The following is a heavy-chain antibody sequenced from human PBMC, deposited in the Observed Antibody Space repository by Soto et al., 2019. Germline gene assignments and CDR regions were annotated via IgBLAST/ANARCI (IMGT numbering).Heavy chain of an antibody. Sequence: EVQLLESGGGLVQPGGSLRLSCAGSGFTFSSYAMSWVRQAPGKGLEWVSTISDGGGSTYYPDSVKGRFTISRDNSKNTLYLQMTSLRAEDTAVYYCAKGERYNYGTFDYWGQGTLVTVSS. V-gene: IGHV3-23*01. D-gene: IGHD5-18*01. J-gene: IGHJ4*02. CDR1: GFTFSSYA. CDR2: ISDGGGST. CDR3: AKGERYNYGTFDY.